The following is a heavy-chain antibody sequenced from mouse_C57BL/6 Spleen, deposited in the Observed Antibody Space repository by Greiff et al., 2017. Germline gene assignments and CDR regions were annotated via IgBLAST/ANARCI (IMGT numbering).Heavy chain of an antibody. CDR3: ARDSSGYAFDY. D-gene: IGHD3-2*02. Sequence: SGAELVKPGASVKISCKASGYAFSSYWMNWVKQRPGKGLEWIGQIYPGDGDTNYNGKFKGKATLTADKSSSTAYMQLSSLTSEDSAVYFCARDSSGYAFDYWGQGTTLTVSS. CDR2: IYPGDGDT. V-gene: IGHV1-80*01. J-gene: IGHJ2*01. CDR1: GYAFSSYW.